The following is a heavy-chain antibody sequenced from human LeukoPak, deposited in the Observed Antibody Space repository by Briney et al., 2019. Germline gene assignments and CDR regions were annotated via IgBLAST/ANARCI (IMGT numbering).Heavy chain of an antibody. CDR3: ASFGSSSSQTADAFDF. D-gene: IGHD6-6*01. V-gene: IGHV4-30-4*08. CDR1: GGSISSGDYY. J-gene: IGHJ3*01. CDR2: IYYSGNT. Sequence: PSGTLSLTCTVSGGSISSGDYYWRWVRQPPGTGLGCLGYIYYSGNTYYNPSLKSLVTISLDTSKNQFSLKLSSVTAADTAVYYCASFGSSSSQTADAFDFWGQGTMVTVSS.